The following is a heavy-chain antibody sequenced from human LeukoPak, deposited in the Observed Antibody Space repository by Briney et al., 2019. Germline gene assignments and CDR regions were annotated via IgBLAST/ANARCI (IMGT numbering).Heavy chain of an antibody. Sequence: SETLSLTCAVYGGSFSGYYWSWIRQPPGKGLEWIGEINHSGSTNYNPSLKSRVTISVDTSKNQFSLKLSSVTAADTAVYYCARGSPLYYDLWSTSPQDPWGQGTLVTVSS. CDR1: GGSFSGYY. J-gene: IGHJ5*02. CDR2: INHSGST. CDR3: ARGSPLYYDLWSTSPQDP. V-gene: IGHV4-34*01. D-gene: IGHD3-3*01.